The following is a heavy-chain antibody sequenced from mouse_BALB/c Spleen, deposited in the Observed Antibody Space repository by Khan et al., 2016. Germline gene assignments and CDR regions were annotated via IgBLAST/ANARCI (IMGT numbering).Heavy chain of an antibody. CDR1: GFDFSRYW. CDR2: INPDSSTI. Sequence: EVELVASGGGLVQPGGSLKLSCAASGFDFSRYWMSWVRQAPGKGLEWIGDINPDSSTINYTPYLKDKFIISRDNAKNTLYLQMSKVRSEDAALYYYASLHYYGRFAYWGQGTLVTVSA. CDR3: ASLHYYGRFAY. D-gene: IGHD1-2*01. V-gene: IGHV4-1*02. J-gene: IGHJ3*01.